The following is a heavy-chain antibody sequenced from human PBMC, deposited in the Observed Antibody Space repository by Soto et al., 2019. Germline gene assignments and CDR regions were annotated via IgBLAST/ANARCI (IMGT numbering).Heavy chain of an antibody. J-gene: IGHJ6*02. V-gene: IGHV4-34*01. CDR2: INHSGST. D-gene: IGHD6-13*01. CDR1: GGSFSGYY. Sequence: PSETLSLTCAVYGGSFSGYYWSWIRQPPGKGLEWIGEINHSGSTNYNPSLKSRVTISVDTSKNQFSLKLSSVTAADTAVYYCARGYSSSWYYYYYGMDVWGQETTVTVS. CDR3: ARGYSSSWYYYYYGMDV.